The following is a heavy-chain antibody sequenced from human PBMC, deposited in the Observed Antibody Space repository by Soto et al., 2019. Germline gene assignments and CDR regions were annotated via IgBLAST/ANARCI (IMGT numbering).Heavy chain of an antibody. CDR2: ISHMGTT. J-gene: IGHJ5*02. CDR3: AKLSTGGPNWDAP. V-gene: IGHV4-39*01. CDR1: GASLSVGPYT. Sequence: PSETLSLTCTVSGASLSVGPYTWGWIRQSPERGLEWIGTISHMGTTYYNTSLENRLTISLDTSKKQFTLKLTSVAAADTAVYYWAKLSTGGPNWDAPWGRGFLVPVSA.